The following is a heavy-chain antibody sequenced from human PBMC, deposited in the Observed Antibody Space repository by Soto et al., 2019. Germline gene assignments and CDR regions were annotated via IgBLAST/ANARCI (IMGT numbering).Heavy chain of an antibody. Sequence: QVQLVQSGAEVKKPGSSVKVSCKASGGTFSSYAISWVRQAPGQGLAWMGGIIPIFGTANYAQNFQGRVTITADESTSTAYMELSSLSSEDTAVYYCAIDPIGRTTSMAAYWGQGTLVTVSS. V-gene: IGHV1-69*01. CDR3: AIDPIGRTTSMAAY. J-gene: IGHJ4*02. CDR2: IIPIFGTA. CDR1: GGTFSSYA. D-gene: IGHD5-18*01.